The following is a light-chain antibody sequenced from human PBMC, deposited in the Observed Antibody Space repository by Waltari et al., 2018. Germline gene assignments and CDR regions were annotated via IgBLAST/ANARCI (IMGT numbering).Light chain of an antibody. CDR2: DAS. CDR3: QQRNSYPVT. CDR1: QAITNR. Sequence: EIQLTQSPSSLSASVGDRVTITCRASQAITNRLAWYQQKPGTAPKLLIYDASTLQSGVPSRFSGSASGTEFTLTISSLQPDDFATYYCQQRNSYPVTFGQGTRLEIK. J-gene: IGKJ5*01. V-gene: IGKV1-9*01.